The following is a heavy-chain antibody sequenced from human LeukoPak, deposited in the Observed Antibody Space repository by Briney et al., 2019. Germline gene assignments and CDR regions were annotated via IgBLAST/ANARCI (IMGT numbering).Heavy chain of an antibody. J-gene: IGHJ4*02. CDR2: TYYRSKWYN. D-gene: IGHD6-13*01. V-gene: IGHV6-1*01. CDR1: GDSVSSNSAA. Sequence: SQTLSLTCAISGDSVSSNSAAWNWIRQSPSRGLEWLGRTYYRSKWYNDYAVSVKSRITINPDTSKNQFSLQLNSVTPEDTAVYYRARDLGGEYSSSWYPHFDYWGQGTLVTVSS. CDR3: ARDLGGEYSSSWYPHFDY.